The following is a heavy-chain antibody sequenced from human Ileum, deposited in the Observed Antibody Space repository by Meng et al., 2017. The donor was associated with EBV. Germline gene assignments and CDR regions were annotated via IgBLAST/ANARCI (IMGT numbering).Heavy chain of an antibody. CDR2: IHHTRGP. J-gene: IGHJ4*02. D-gene: IGHD2-8*01. CDR1: GDSISNEHW. CDR3: ASNGAFSLDH. V-gene: IGHV4-4*02. Sequence: VQLQESGPGWVGPSGTLSLTCSVSGDSISNEHWWSWVRQSPGKGLEWIGEIHHTRGPNYNPSLKSRVIISVDKSNNHFSLRLSAVTAADTAVYYCASNGAFSLDHWGQGTLVTVSS.